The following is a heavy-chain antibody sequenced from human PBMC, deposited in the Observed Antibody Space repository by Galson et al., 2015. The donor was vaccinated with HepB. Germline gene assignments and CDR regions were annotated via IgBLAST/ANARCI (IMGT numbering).Heavy chain of an antibody. CDR1: GGSISSYY. CDR2: IYYSGST. V-gene: IGHV4-59*01. Sequence: SETLSLTCTVSGGSISSYYWSWIRQPPGKGLEWIGYIYYSGSTNYNPSLKSRVTISVDTSKNQFSLKLSSVTAADTAVYYCARAGYSYGRLGYYFDYWGQGTLVTVSS. CDR3: ARAGYSYGRLGYYFDY. J-gene: IGHJ4*02. D-gene: IGHD5-18*01.